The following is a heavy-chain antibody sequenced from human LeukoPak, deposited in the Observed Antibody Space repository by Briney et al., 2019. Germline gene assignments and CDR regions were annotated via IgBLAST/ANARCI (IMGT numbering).Heavy chain of an antibody. CDR1: GYTFTGYY. J-gene: IGHJ4*02. CDR2: INPNSGGA. Sequence: ASVKVSCKASGYTFTGYYMHWVRQAPGQGLEWMGWINPNSGGANYAQKFQARVTMTRDTSISTAYMELSRLRSDDTAVYYCARFGLDCSSTSCYVTPLDYWGQGTLVTVSS. V-gene: IGHV1-2*02. CDR3: ARFGLDCSSTSCYVTPLDY. D-gene: IGHD2-2*01.